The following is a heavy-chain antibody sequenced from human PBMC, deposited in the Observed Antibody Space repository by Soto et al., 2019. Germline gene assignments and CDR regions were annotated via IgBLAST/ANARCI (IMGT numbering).Heavy chain of an antibody. CDR3: ARDNAINYYGPLDP. Sequence: QVQLVQSGAEVKKPGSSVKVSCKASGGTFSSYTISWVRQAPGQGLEWMGRIIPILGIANYAQKFQGRVTITADKSTSTAFMELSSLRSEDTAVYYCARDNAINYYGPLDPWGQGTLVTVSS. D-gene: IGHD3-10*01. J-gene: IGHJ5*02. CDR2: IIPILGIA. V-gene: IGHV1-69*08. CDR1: GGTFSSYT.